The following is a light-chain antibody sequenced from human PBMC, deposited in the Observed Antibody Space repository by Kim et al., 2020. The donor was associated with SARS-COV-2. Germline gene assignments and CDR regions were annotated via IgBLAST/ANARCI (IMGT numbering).Light chain of an antibody. CDR1: QSVSSNY. J-gene: IGKJ1*01. CDR3: QQYSSSPAT. CDR2: GAS. Sequence: SPGGRATHSCRASQSVSSNYLAWYQQKPGQAPRLLIYGASSRATGIPDRFSGSGSGTDFTLTITRLEPEDFAVYYCQQYSSSPATFGQGTKVDIK. V-gene: IGKV3-20*01.